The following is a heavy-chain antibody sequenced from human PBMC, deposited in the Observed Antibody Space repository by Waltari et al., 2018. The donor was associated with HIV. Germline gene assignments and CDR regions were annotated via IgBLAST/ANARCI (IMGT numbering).Heavy chain of an antibody. CDR3: ARPRYSGYDYPTFLDY. J-gene: IGHJ4*02. V-gene: IGHV3-11*01. CDR2: INTGGSSI. CDR1: GFPFRDYY. Sequence: QVQLVESGGGLVKPGGSLRLSCAASGFPFRDYYMSWVRQAPGKGLEWVSYINTGGSSIYYTDSVKGRFTISRDNAKNPLYLQMDNLRGEDTAVYYCARPRYSGYDYPTFLDYWGQGNPVTVSS. D-gene: IGHD5-12*01.